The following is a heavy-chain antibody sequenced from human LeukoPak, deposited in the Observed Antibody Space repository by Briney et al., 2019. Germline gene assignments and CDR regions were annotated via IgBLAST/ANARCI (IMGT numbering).Heavy chain of an antibody. CDR1: GFTFSSYG. CDR2: IWYDGSNK. CDR3: ARVDYDSAPAYYYYMDV. Sequence: PGGSLRLSCAASGFTFSSYGMHWVRQAPGKGLEWVAVIWYDGSNKYYADSVKGRFTISRDNSKNTLYLQMNSLRAEDTAVYYCARVDYDSAPAYYYYMDVRGKGTTVTVSS. D-gene: IGHD3-9*01. V-gene: IGHV3-33*01. J-gene: IGHJ6*03.